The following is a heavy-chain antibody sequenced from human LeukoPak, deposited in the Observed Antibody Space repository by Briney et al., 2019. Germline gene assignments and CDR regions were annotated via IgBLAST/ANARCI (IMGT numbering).Heavy chain of an antibody. CDR1: GYTFTSYG. CDR2: VSAYNGNT. J-gene: IGHJ4*02. Sequence: ASVKVSCKASGYTFTSYGITWVRQAPGQGLEWMGWVSAYNGNTNYAQKFQGRVTMTTDTSTTTAYMGVRSLRSDDTAVYYCAATTDSGWSFYWGQGTLVTVSS. CDR3: AATTDSGWSFY. V-gene: IGHV1-18*01. D-gene: IGHD6-19*01.